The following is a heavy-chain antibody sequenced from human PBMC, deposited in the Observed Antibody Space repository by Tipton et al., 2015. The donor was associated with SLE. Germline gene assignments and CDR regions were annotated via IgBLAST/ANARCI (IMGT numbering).Heavy chain of an antibody. V-gene: IGHV3-7*01. CDR2: IKQDGSEK. D-gene: IGHD6-19*01. CDR3: AREYSSGWAAYWYFDL. J-gene: IGHJ2*01. Sequence: SLRLSCAASGFTFSSYWMSWVRQAPGKGLEWVANIKQDGSEKYYVDSVKGRFTISRDNAKNSLYLQMNGLRAEDPAVYYCAREYSSGWAAYWYFDLWGRGTLVTVSS. CDR1: GFTFSSYW.